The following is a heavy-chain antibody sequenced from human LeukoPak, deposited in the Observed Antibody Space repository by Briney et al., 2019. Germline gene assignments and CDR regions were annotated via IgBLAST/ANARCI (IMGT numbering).Heavy chain of an antibody. CDR2: ISSSSSTI. V-gene: IGHV3-48*01. D-gene: IGHD3-16*01. CDR1: GFTFSSYS. J-gene: IGHJ4*02. Sequence: GGSLRLSCAASGFTFSSYSMNWVRQAPGKGLEWVSYISSSSSTIYYADSVKGRFTISRDNAKNSLYLQMNSLRAEDTAVYYCARERSRGYFDYWGQGTLVTVSS. CDR3: ARERSRGYFDY.